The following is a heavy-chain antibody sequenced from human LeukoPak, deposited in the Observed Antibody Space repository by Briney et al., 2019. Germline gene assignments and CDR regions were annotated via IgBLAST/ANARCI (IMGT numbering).Heavy chain of an antibody. Sequence: SETLSLTCAVSGGSLSVYYWSWIRQPPVKGLEWIGEINHSGSTNYNPSLKSRVTISVDTSKNQFSLKLSSVTAADTAVYYCARGRSSSTWFDPWGQGTLVTVSS. J-gene: IGHJ5*02. D-gene: IGHD6-6*01. CDR1: GGSLSVYY. CDR3: ARGRSSSTWFDP. V-gene: IGHV4-34*01. CDR2: INHSGST.